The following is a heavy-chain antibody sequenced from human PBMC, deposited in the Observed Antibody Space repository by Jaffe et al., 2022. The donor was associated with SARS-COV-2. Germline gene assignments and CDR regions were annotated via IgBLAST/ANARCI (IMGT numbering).Heavy chain of an antibody. J-gene: IGHJ6*03. CDR3: ARLSSGSSGYYFLYYYYYYYMDV. Sequence: EVQLVESGGGLVQPGGSLRLSCAASGFTFSSYWMSWVRQAPGKGLEWVANIKQDGSEKYYVDSVKGRFTISRDNAKNSLYLQMNSLRAEDTAVYYCARLSSGSSGYYFLYYYYYYYMDVWGKGTTVTVSS. D-gene: IGHD3-22*01. CDR2: IKQDGSEK. CDR1: GFTFSSYW. V-gene: IGHV3-7*01.